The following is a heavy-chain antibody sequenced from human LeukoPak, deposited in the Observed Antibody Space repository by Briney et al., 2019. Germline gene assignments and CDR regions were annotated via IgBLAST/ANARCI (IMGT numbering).Heavy chain of an antibody. J-gene: IGHJ4*02. D-gene: IGHD5-12*01. Sequence: SETLSLTCTVSGGSVRSNYWSWIRQPPGKGLEWIGHIYYSGSTNYNPSLKSRVTISLDTSKNQFSLKLSSVTAEQTTVCFCARGGGYDSGIDYSGQGTLVTVSS. CDR1: GGSVRSNY. V-gene: IGHV4-59*02. CDR2: IYYSGST. CDR3: ARGGGYDSGIDY.